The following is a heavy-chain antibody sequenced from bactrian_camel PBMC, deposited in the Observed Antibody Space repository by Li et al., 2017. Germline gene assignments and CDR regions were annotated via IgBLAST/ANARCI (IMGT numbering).Heavy chain of an antibody. Sequence: VESGGGSVQAGGSLTLSCTVSKHDDYCMAWFRQAPGKEREGVAAIEGDGTTTYSDSVKDRFTISTDTAKSTVFLQMNSLKPLDTATYICAAARCEGSIDFDYDYWGQGTQVTVS. J-gene: IGHJ4*01. CDR2: IEGDGTT. CDR3: AAARCEGSIDFDYDY. CDR1: KHDDYC. V-gene: IGHV3S53*01. D-gene: IGHD3*01.